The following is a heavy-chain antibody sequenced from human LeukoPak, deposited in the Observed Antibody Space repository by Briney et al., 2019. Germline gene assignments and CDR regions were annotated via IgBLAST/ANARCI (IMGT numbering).Heavy chain of an antibody. CDR1: GFTFSSYA. D-gene: IGHD2-2*01. V-gene: IGHV3-23*01. CDR2: ISGSGGST. CDR3: ARSYCSSTSCYYVFAAFDI. Sequence: KSGGSLRLSCAASGFTFSSYAMSWVRQAPGKGLEWVSAISGSGGSTYYADSVKGRFTISRDNSKNTLYLQMNSLRAEDTAVYYCARSYCSSTSCYYVFAAFDIWGQGTMVTVSS. J-gene: IGHJ3*02.